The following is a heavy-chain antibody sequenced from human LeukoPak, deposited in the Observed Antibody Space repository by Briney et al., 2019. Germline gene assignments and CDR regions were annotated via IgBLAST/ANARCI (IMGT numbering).Heavy chain of an antibody. Sequence: SETLSLTCTVSGGSISSYYWSWIRQPPGKGLEWIGYIYYSGSTNYNPSLKSRVTISVDTSKNQFSLKLSSVTAADTAVYFCARNYYDTKKPWDWGQGTLVTVSS. V-gene: IGHV4-59*08. J-gene: IGHJ4*02. CDR2: IYYSGST. CDR3: ARNYYDTKKPWD. D-gene: IGHD3-22*01. CDR1: GGSISSYY.